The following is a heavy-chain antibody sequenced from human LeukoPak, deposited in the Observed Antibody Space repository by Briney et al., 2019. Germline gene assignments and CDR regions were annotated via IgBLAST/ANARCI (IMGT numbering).Heavy chain of an antibody. D-gene: IGHD3-10*01. CDR3: ARQDIWFGELVV. V-gene: IGHV4-39*01. CDR2: ISDSGST. Sequence: SETLSLTCIVSGGSISRSSYYWGWLRQPPGKGLEWIGTISDSGSTYYSPSLKSRVTISVDTSKNQCSLKLRFVTAADTAVYYCARQDIWFGELVVWGQGTTVTVSS. J-gene: IGHJ6*02. CDR1: GGSISRSSYY.